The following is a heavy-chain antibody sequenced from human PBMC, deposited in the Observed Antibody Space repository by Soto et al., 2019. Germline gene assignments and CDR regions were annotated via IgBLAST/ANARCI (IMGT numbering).Heavy chain of an antibody. J-gene: IGHJ4*02. CDR2: ISGSGGST. CDR1: GFTFSSYA. D-gene: IGHD3-3*01. V-gene: IGHV3-23*01. CDR3: AKSRQTTYYDFWSGADY. Sequence: EVQLLESGGGLVQPGGSLRLSCAASGFTFSSYAMTWVRQAPGKGLEWVSTISGSGGSTYYADSVKGRFTISRDNSKNTLYLQMNSLRAEDTAVYYCAKSRQTTYYDFWSGADYWGQGTLVTVSS.